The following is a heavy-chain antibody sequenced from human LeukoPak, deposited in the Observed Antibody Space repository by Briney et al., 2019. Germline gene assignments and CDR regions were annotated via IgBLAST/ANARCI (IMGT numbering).Heavy chain of an antibody. CDR1: GYTFTSYA. J-gene: IGHJ4*02. CDR3: ARATSVAGTTGIGY. V-gene: IGHV1-3*01. CDR2: INAGNGNT. Sequence: ASVTVSCKASGYTFTSYAMHWVRQAPGQRLEWMGWINAGNGNTKYSQKFQGRVTITRDTSASTAYMELSSLRSEDTAVYYCARATSVAGTTGIGYWGQGTLVTVSS. D-gene: IGHD6-19*01.